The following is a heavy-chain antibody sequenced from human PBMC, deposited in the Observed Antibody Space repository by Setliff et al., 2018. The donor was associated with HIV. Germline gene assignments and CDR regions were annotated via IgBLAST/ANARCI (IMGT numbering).Heavy chain of an antibody. CDR2: IIPIFGTA. V-gene: IGHV1-69*13. CDR3: ARDLVVVAPYYCFDP. J-gene: IGHJ5*02. D-gene: IGHD2-15*01. CDR1: GGTFSSYA. Sequence: SVKVSCKASGGTFSSYAISWVRQAPGQGLEWMGGIIPIFGTANYAQKFQDRVTITADESTSTAYMELSSLRSEDTALYYCARDLVVVAPYYCFDPWGQGTLVTVSS.